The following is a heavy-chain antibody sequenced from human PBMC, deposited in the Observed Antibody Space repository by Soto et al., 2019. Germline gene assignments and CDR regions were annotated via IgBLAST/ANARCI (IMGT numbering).Heavy chain of an antibody. V-gene: IGHV1-46*01. Sequence: ASVKVSCKASGYTFTSYYMHWVRQAPGQGLEWMGIINPSGGSTSYAQKFQGRVTMTRDTSTSTVYMELSSLRSEDTAVYYCASSPGSGDFDDWGQGTLVIVSS. J-gene: IGHJ4*02. D-gene: IGHD3-10*01. CDR1: GYTFTSYY. CDR3: ASSPGSGDFDD. CDR2: INPSGGST.